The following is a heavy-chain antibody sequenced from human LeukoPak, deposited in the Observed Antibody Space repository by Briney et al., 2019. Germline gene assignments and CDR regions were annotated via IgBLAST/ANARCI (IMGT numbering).Heavy chain of an antibody. D-gene: IGHD6-6*01. Sequence: PGGSLRLSCAASGFTVSSNYMSWVRQAPGKGLEWVSPIYSDGGTYYAGSVKGRFTISRDNAKNSLYLQMHSLRAEDTAVYYCARQVLQYSSSPYGMDVWGHGTTVTVSS. CDR2: IYSDGGT. J-gene: IGHJ6*02. CDR1: GFTVSSNY. V-gene: IGHV3-53*01. CDR3: ARQVLQYSSSPYGMDV.